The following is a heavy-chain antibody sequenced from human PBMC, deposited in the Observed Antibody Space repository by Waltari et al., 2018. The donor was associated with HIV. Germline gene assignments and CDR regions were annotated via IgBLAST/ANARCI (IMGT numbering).Heavy chain of an antibody. CDR2: INPNSGGT. Sequence: QVQLVQSGAEVKKPGASVKVSCKASGYTFTGYYMHWVRQAPGQGLEWMGWINPNSGGTNYAQKFQGWVTMTRDTSISTAYMELSRLRSDDTAVYYCARVYGAGDSSGYYFDYWGQGTLVTVSS. V-gene: IGHV1-2*04. D-gene: IGHD3-22*01. CDR1: GYTFTGYY. J-gene: IGHJ4*02. CDR3: ARVYGAGDSSGYYFDY.